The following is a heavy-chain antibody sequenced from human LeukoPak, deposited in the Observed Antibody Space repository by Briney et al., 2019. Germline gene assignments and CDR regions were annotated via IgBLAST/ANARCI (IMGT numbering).Heavy chain of an antibody. CDR3: AREIDFWSGYYEPIFNY. CDR2: IIPIFGTA. Sequence: SVKVSCKASGGTFSSYAISWVRQAPGQGLEWMGGIIPIFGTANYAQKFQGRVTITADESTSTAYMELSSLRSEDTAVYYCAREIDFWSGYYEPIFNYWGQGTLVTVSS. J-gene: IGHJ4*02. CDR1: GGTFSSYA. D-gene: IGHD3-3*01. V-gene: IGHV1-69*13.